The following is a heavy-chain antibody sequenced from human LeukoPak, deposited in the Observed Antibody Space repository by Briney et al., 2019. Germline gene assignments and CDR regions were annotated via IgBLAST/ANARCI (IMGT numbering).Heavy chain of an antibody. D-gene: IGHD6-19*01. Sequence: ASVKVSCKASGGTFSSYAISWVRQAPGQGLEWMGWISAYNGNTNYAQKLQGRVTMTTDTSTSTAYMELRSLRSDDTAVYYCARDEGSGSQPGFDYWGQGTLVTVSS. CDR1: GGTFSSYA. V-gene: IGHV1-18*01. J-gene: IGHJ4*02. CDR3: ARDEGSGSQPGFDY. CDR2: ISAYNGNT.